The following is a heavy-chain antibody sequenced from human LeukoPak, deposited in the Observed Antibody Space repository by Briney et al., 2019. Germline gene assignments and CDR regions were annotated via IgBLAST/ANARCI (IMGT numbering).Heavy chain of an antibody. D-gene: IGHD5-12*01. Sequence: GGSLRLSCAASGFTFSSYWMSWVRQAPGKGLEWVANIKQDGSEKYYVDSVKGRFTISRDNAKNSLYLQMNSLRAEDTALYYCATDSGFSHDQDYWGQGTLVTVSS. CDR2: IKQDGSEK. V-gene: IGHV3-7*03. J-gene: IGHJ4*02. CDR3: ATDSGFSHDQDY. CDR1: GFTFSSYW.